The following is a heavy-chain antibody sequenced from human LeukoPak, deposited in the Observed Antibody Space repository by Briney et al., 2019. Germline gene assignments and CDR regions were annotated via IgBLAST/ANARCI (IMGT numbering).Heavy chain of an antibody. CDR1: GFTFNSYG. Sequence: PGGSLRLSCAASGFTFNSYGMHWVRQAPGKGLEWVAFIRYDGSNKYYADSVKGRFTISRDNSKNTLYLQMNSLRAEDTAVYYCAKDALGYCSSTSCSPIDYWGQGTLVTVSS. CDR2: IRYDGSNK. J-gene: IGHJ4*02. V-gene: IGHV3-30*02. CDR3: AKDALGYCSSTSCSPIDY. D-gene: IGHD2-2*01.